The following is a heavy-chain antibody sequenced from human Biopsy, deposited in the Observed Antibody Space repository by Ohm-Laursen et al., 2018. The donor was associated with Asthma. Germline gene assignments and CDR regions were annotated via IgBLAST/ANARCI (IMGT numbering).Heavy chain of an antibody. CDR1: GFTFSSYS. D-gene: IGHD2-2*01. CDR3: ARDGTDMNEAMPKDY. Sequence: GSLRLSCSASGFTFSSYSMNWVRQAPGKGLERVPSISSSSSYIYYADSVKGRFTISRDNAKNSLYLQMNSLRAEDTAVYYCARDGTDMNEAMPKDYWGQGTLVNVSS. CDR2: ISSSSSYI. J-gene: IGHJ4*02. V-gene: IGHV3-21*01.